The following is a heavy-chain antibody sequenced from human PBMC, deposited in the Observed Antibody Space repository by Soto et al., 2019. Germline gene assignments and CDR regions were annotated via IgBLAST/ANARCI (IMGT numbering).Heavy chain of an antibody. Sequence: GASVKVSGKASGYTFTSYDINWVRQATGQGLEWMGWMNPNSGNTGYAQKFQGRVTMTTDTSMSTAYMELSSLRSEDTAVYYCARGSDLNWFDPWGQGTLVTVSS. J-gene: IGHJ5*02. CDR2: MNPNSGNT. CDR3: ARGSDLNWFDP. CDR1: GYTFTSYD. V-gene: IGHV1-8*01.